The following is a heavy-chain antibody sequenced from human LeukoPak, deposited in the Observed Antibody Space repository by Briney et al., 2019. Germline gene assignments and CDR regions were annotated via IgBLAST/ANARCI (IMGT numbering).Heavy chain of an antibody. CDR1: GFTFDDYA. V-gene: IGHV3-9*01. CDR3: AKDPNPLLTGGPGFDY. J-gene: IGHJ4*02. D-gene: IGHD2-21*01. CDR2: ISWNSGSI. Sequence: PGGSLRLSCAASGFTFDDYAMHWVRQAPGKGLEWVSGISWNSGSIGYADSVKGRFTISRDNAKNSLYLQMNSLRAEDTALYYCAKDPNPLLTGGPGFDYWGQGTLVTVSS.